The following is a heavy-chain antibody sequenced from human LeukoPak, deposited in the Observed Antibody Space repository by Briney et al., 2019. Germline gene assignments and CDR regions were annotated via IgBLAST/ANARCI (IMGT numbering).Heavy chain of an antibody. CDR1: GGSISSSSYY. D-gene: IGHD4-17*01. Sequence: SETLSLTCTVSGGSISSSSYYWGWIRQPPGKGLEWIGSIYYSGSTYYNPSLKSRVTISVDTSKNQFSLKLSSVTAADTAVYYCARSSYGDLLGGYYYYGMDVWGQGTTVTVSS. CDR2: IYYSGST. CDR3: ARSSYGDLLGGYYYYGMDV. J-gene: IGHJ6*02. V-gene: IGHV4-39*07.